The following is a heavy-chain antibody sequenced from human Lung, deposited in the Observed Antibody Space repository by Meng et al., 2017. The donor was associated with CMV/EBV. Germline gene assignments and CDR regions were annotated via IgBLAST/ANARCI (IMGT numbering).Heavy chain of an antibody. Sequence: VGSGGGVAQPGGSLRLSCAASGFTFSSSAMHWVRQPPGKGLEWVSFIAHDGSAKTYTDSVKGRFTISRDDSENTVYLEMNSLRVEDTAVYYCAKDLYYSFDYWGQGTLVTVFS. CDR1: GFTFSSSA. CDR2: IAHDGSAK. CDR3: AKDLYYSFDY. V-gene: IGHV3-30*02. J-gene: IGHJ4*02. D-gene: IGHD2-8*01.